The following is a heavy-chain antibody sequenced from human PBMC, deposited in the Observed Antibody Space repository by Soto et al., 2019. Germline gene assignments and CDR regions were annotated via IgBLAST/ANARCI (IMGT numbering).Heavy chain of an antibody. CDR3: ARGAGKQMAKRNAFDI. CDR1: GYTFTSYA. J-gene: IGHJ3*02. CDR2: INAGNGNT. V-gene: IGHV1-3*01. Sequence: ASVKVSCKASGYTFTSYAMHWVRQAPGQRLEWMGWINAGNGNTKYSQKFQGRVTITRDTSASTAYMELSSLRSEDTAVYYCARGAGKQMAKRNAFDIWGQGTRDTVSS. D-gene: IGHD6-13*01.